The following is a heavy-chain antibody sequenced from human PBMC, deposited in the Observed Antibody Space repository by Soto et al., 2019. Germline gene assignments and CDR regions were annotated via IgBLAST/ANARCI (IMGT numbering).Heavy chain of an antibody. CDR3: AKDPTGTTRNFAY. J-gene: IGHJ4*02. Sequence: GGSLRLSCAASGFTFSSYAMSWVRQAPGKVLEWLSVISSSGGNTYYADSVRGRFTISRDNSKNTLYLQMNNLSAEDTALYYCAKDPTGTTRNFAYWGQGTLVTVSS. CDR1: GFTFSSYA. V-gene: IGHV3-23*01. CDR2: ISSSGGNT. D-gene: IGHD1-7*01.